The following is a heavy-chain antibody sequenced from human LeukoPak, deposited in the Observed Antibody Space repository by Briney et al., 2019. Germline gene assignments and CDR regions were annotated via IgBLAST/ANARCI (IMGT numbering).Heavy chain of an antibody. D-gene: IGHD1-7*01. J-gene: IGHJ4*02. V-gene: IGHV1-24*01. Sequence: ASVKVSCKVSGYTLTELSMHWVRQAPGKGLEWRGGFDPEDGETIYAQKFQGRVTMTEDTSTDTAYMELSSLRSEDTAVYYCATLSPLTGTTVPDYWGQGTLVTVSS. CDR1: GYTLTELS. CDR3: ATLSPLTGTTVPDY. CDR2: FDPEDGET.